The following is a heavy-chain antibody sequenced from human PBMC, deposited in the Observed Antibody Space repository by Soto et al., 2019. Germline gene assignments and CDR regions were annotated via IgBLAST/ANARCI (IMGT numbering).Heavy chain of an antibody. D-gene: IGHD2-8*01. J-gene: IGHJ4*02. Sequence: SSVKVSCKASGGTFSSYAISWVRQAPGQGLEWMGGIIPIFGTANYAQKFQGRVTITADESTSTAYVELSSLRSEDTAVYYCARDRRYCTNGVCYRDPYYNLDYWGQGTLVTVSS. V-gene: IGHV1-69*13. CDR3: ARDRRYCTNGVCYRDPYYNLDY. CDR2: IIPIFGTA. CDR1: GGTFSSYA.